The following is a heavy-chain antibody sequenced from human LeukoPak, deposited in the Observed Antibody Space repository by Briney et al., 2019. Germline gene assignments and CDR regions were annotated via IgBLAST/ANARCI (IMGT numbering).Heavy chain of an antibody. CDR2: IYHSGST. J-gene: IGHJ4*02. Sequence: SETLSLTCTVSGGSISSGGYYWSWIRQPPGRGLEWIGYIYHSGSTYYNPSLKSRVTISVDRSKNQFSLKLSSVTAADTAVYYCAGYYDILTGSGYWGQGTLVTVSS. V-gene: IGHV4-30-2*01. CDR1: GGSISSGGYY. CDR3: AGYYDILTGSGY. D-gene: IGHD3-9*01.